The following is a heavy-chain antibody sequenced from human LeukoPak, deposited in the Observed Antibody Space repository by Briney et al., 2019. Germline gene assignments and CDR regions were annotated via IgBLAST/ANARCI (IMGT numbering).Heavy chain of an antibody. V-gene: IGHV3-23*01. CDR2: ISGSGGST. J-gene: IGHJ4*02. CDR3: AKLDHYYDSSGYFDY. D-gene: IGHD3-22*01. CDR1: GFTFSSYA. Sequence: GGSLRLSCAASGFTFSSYAMSWVRQAPGKGLEWVSAISGSGGSTYYADSVKGRFTISRDSSKNTLYLQMNSLRAEDTAVYYCAKLDHYYDSSGYFDYWGQGTLVTVSS.